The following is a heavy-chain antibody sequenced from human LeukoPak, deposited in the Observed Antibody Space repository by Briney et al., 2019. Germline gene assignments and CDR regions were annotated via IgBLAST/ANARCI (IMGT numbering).Heavy chain of an antibody. CDR2: IGTAGDT. CDR1: GFTFSSYD. CDR3: ARSSGSYEFDY. V-gene: IGHV3-13*01. J-gene: IGHJ4*02. D-gene: IGHD1-26*01. Sequence: PGGSLRLSCAASGFTFSSYDMHWVRQATGEGLEWVSAIGTAGDTYYPGSVKGRFTISRENAKNSLYLQMNSLRAGDTAVYYCARSSGSYEFDYWGQGTLVTVSS.